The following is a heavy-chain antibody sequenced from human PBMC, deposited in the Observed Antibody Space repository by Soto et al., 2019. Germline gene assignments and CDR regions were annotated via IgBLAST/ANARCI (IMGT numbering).Heavy chain of an antibody. CDR2: INAGNGNT. CDR1: GYTFTSYA. J-gene: IGHJ4*02. D-gene: IGHD6-13*01. V-gene: IGHV1-3*01. Sequence: GASVKVSCKASGYTFTSYAMHWVRQAPGQRLEWMGCINAGNGNTKYSQKFQGRVTITRDTSASTAYMELSSLRSEDTAVYYCARSLLYSSSWYRDYYFDYWGQGTLVTVSS. CDR3: ARSLLYSSSWYRDYYFDY.